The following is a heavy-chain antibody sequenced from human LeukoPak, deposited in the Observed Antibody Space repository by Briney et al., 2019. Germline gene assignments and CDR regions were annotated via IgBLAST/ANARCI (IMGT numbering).Heavy chain of an antibody. D-gene: IGHD3-10*01. CDR2: ISSSGSTI. V-gene: IGHV3-48*03. J-gene: IGHJ4*02. CDR1: GFTFSSYE. Sequence: PGASLRLSCAASGFTFSSYEMSWARQAPGKGLEWVSYISSSGSTIYYAHSVKGRFTISRDNAKNSLYLQMNSVRAEDTDVYYCARAMVRRRYFDYWGQGTLVTVSS. CDR3: ARAMVRRRYFDY.